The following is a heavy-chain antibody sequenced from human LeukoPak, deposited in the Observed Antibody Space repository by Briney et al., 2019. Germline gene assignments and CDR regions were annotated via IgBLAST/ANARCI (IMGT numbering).Heavy chain of an antibody. CDR3: ARAPIKDAFDI. J-gene: IGHJ3*02. V-gene: IGHV4-59*01. Sequence: SETLSLTCTVSGGSISSYYWSWTRQPPGKGLEWIGYIYYSGSTNYNPSLKSRVTISVDTSKNQSSLKLSSVTAADTAVYYCARAPIKDAFDIWGQGTMVTVSS. CDR2: IYYSGST. CDR1: GGSISSYY.